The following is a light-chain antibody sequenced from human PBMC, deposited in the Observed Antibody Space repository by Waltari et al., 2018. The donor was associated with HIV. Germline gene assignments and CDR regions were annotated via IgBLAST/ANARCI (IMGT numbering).Light chain of an antibody. CDR2: EAV. CDR1: SSDVGNYNL. Sequence: QSALTQPASVSGSPGQSITISCTGTSSDVGNYNLVSCYQQYPGKAPKLMIYEAVKRPSGVSNRISASKSGKTASLTISGLQAEDEADYYCCSYGGSSTWVFGGGTKLTVL. J-gene: IGLJ3*02. CDR3: CSYGGSSTWV. V-gene: IGLV2-23*01.